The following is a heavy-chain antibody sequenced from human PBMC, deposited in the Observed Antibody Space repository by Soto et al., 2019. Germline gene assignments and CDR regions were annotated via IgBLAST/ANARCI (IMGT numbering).Heavy chain of an antibody. D-gene: IGHD3-3*01. Sequence: SETLSLTCAVSGGSISSYYWSWIRQPPGKGLEWIGYICYSGSTNYNPSLKSRVTISVDTSKNQFSLKLSSVTAADTAVYYCARLSSDFWSGYSTMYYFDYWGREPWSPSPQ. CDR3: ARLSSDFWSGYSTMYYFDY. V-gene: IGHV4-59*08. CDR2: ICYSGST. J-gene: IGHJ4*02. CDR1: GGSISSYY.